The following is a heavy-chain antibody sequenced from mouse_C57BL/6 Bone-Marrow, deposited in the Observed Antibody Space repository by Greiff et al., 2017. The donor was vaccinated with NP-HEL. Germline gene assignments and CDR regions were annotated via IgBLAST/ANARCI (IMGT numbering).Heavy chain of an antibody. D-gene: IGHD1-1*01. CDR3: ARYSGRSYDFDY. CDR1: GFTFTDYY. CDR2: IRNKANGYTT. V-gene: IGHV7-3*01. J-gene: IGHJ2*01. Sequence: EVQRVESGGGLVQPGGSLSLSCAASGFTFTDYYMSWVRQPPGKALEWLGFIRNKANGYTTEYSASVKGRFTISRDNSQSILYLQMNALRAEDSATYYCARYSGRSYDFDYWGQGTTLTVSS.